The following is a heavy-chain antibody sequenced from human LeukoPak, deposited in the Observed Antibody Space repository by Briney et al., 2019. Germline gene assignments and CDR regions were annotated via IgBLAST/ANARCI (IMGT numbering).Heavy chain of an antibody. CDR2: IKQDGSEE. Sequence: SGGSLRLSCAASGLTFSTYGMNWVRQAPGMGLAWVATIKQDGSEEYYVDSVKGRFTISRDNTKNSLYLQMNSLRAEDTAMYYCAKPYYYSSGSLKWGQGTLVTVSS. D-gene: IGHD3-10*01. CDR1: GLTFSTYG. V-gene: IGHV3-7*01. J-gene: IGHJ4*02. CDR3: AKPYYYSSGSLK.